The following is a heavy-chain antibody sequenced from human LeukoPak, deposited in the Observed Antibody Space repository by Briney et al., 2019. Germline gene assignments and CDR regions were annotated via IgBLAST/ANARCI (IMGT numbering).Heavy chain of an antibody. J-gene: IGHJ4*02. CDR3: ATHCSSTSCYMY. V-gene: IGHV3-33*01. CDR2: IWYDGSNE. D-gene: IGHD2-2*02. Sequence: PGRSLRLSCAASGFTFNNYGMHWVRQAPGKGLEWVAVIWYDGSNEYYADSVKGRFTISRDNPKNTLYLQMNSLRAEDTAVYYCATHCSSTSCYMYWGQGTLVTVSS. CDR1: GFTFNNYG.